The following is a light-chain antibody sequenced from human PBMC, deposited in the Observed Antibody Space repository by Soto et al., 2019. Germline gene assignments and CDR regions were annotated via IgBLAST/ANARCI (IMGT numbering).Light chain of an antibody. CDR1: QSISSY. V-gene: IGKV1-39*01. CDR3: QQSYSTPRT. J-gene: IGKJ3*01. CDR2: AAS. Sequence: DIQMTQSPSTLSASVGDRVTITCRASQSISSYLNWYQQKPGKAPKLLIYAASSLQSGVPSRFSGSGSGTEFTLTISSLQPEEFATYYCQQSYSTPRTCGPGTKVDIK.